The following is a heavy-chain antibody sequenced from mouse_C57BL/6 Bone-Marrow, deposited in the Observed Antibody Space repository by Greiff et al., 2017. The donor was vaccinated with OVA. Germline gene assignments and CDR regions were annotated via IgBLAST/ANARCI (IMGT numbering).Heavy chain of an antibody. CDR1: GFSLTSYG. CDR2: IWSGGST. CDR3: ARTNSPHWYFDV. D-gene: IGHD5-2*01. V-gene: IGHV2-2*01. Sequence: QVQLKESGPGLVQPSQSLSITCTVSGFSLTSYGVHWVRQSPGKGLEWLGVIWSGGSTDYNAAFISRLSISKDNSKSQVFFKMNSLQADDTAIYYCARTNSPHWYFDVWGTGTTVTVSS. J-gene: IGHJ1*03.